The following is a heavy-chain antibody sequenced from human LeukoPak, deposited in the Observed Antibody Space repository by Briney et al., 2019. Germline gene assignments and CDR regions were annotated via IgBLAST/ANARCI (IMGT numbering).Heavy chain of an antibody. CDR2: INPNSGGT. J-gene: IGHJ3*02. CDR1: GYTFTGYY. Sequence: ASVKVSCKASGYTFTGYYMHWVRQAPGQGLEWMGWINPNSGGTNYAQKFQGRVTMTRDTSISTAYMELSRLRSDDTAVYYCAREPSNIVGATRDAFDIWGQGTMVPVSS. V-gene: IGHV1-2*02. D-gene: IGHD1-26*01. CDR3: AREPSNIVGATRDAFDI.